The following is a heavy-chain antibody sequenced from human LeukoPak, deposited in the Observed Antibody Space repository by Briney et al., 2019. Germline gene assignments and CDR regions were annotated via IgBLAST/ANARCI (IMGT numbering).Heavy chain of an antibody. CDR2: IYYSGST. CDR3: ASSYCSSGICYIYFDY. CDR1: GGSIGSSIYY. Sequence: SETLSLTCTVSGGSIGSSIYYWGWIRQPPGKGLEWIGNIYYSGSTYYNPSLKSRVTISVDTSKNQFSLELISVTAADTAVYYCASSYCSSGICYIYFDYWGQGTLVTVSS. D-gene: IGHD2-8*01. J-gene: IGHJ4*02. V-gene: IGHV4-39*01.